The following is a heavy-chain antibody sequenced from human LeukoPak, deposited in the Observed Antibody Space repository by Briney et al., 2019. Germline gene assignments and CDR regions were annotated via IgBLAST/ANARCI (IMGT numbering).Heavy chain of an antibody. J-gene: IGHJ4*02. CDR2: IRYDGTNK. CDR3: AKVGSGWYGVDY. CDR1: GIIFSGYG. V-gene: IGHV3-30*02. Sequence: GGSLRLSCEVSGIIFSGYGIHWVRQAPGKGLEWVAFIRYDGTNKYYADSVKGRLTISRDNSNNTLYLQMNSLRVEDTAVYYCAKVGSGWYGVDYWGQGTLVTVSS. D-gene: IGHD6-19*01.